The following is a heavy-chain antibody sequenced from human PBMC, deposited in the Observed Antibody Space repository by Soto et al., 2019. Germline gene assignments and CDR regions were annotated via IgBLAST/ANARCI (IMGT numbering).Heavy chain of an antibody. J-gene: IGHJ5*02. D-gene: IGHD1-26*01. CDR3: AATKHLNWFDP. Sequence: SETLSLTCAVSGGSISSGGYSWSWIRQPPGKGLEWIGYIYHSGSTYYNPSLKSRVTISVDRSKNQFSLKLSSVTAADTAVYYCAATKHLNWFDPWGQGTLVTVSS. CDR2: IYHSGST. V-gene: IGHV4-30-2*01. CDR1: GGSISSGGYS.